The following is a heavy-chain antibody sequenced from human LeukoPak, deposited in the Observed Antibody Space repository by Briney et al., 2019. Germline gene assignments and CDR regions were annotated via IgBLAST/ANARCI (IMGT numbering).Heavy chain of an antibody. V-gene: IGHV3-48*01. CDR1: GFTFSSYG. CDR3: ARGTGIAAAGTLDY. J-gene: IGHJ4*02. Sequence: PGGSLRLSCAASGFTFSSYGMNWVRQAPGKGLEWVSYISSDSSPIYYADSVKGRFTISRDNSKNTLYLQMNSLRAEDTAVYYCARGTGIAAAGTLDYWGQGTLVTVSS. CDR2: ISSDSSPI. D-gene: IGHD6-13*01.